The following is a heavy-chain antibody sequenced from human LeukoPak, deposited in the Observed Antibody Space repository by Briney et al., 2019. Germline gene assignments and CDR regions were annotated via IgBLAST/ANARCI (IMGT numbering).Heavy chain of an antibody. Sequence: ASVKVSCKASGYTFTSYDINWVRQATGQGLEWMGWMNPNSGNTGYAQKFQGRVTMTRNTSISTAYMELSSLRSEDTAVYYCARGILLSGWYPDGYWGQGTLVTVSS. J-gene: IGHJ4*02. D-gene: IGHD6-19*01. CDR1: GYTFTSYD. CDR2: MNPNSGNT. V-gene: IGHV1-8*01. CDR3: ARGILLSGWYPDGY.